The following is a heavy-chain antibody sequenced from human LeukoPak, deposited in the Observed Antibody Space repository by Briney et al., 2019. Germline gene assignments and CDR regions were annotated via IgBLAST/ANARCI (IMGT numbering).Heavy chain of an antibody. V-gene: IGHV4-34*01. Sequence: SETLSLTCAVYGGSFSGYYWSWIRQPPGKGLEWIGEINQSGSTNYNPSLKSRVTISVDTSKNQFSLKLNSVTAADTAVYYCAGHPAGYSNYGYYFDSWGQGTLVTVSS. D-gene: IGHD4-11*01. CDR1: GGSFSGYY. CDR2: INQSGST. J-gene: IGHJ4*02. CDR3: AGHPAGYSNYGYYFDS.